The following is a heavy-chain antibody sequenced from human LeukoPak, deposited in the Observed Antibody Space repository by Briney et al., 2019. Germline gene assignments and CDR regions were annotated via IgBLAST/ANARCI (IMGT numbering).Heavy chain of an antibody. CDR2: ISSSSSTI. V-gene: IGHV3-48*01. D-gene: IGHD3-3*01. J-gene: IGHJ6*03. CDR3: ARRRFLEWLDYYYYYMDV. Sequence: QSGGSLRLSCAASGFTFSSYSMNWVRQAPGKGLEWVSYISSSSSTIYYADSVKGRFTISRDNAKNSLYLQMNSLRAEDTAVYYCARRRFLEWLDYYYYYMDVWGKGTTVTVSS. CDR1: GFTFSSYS.